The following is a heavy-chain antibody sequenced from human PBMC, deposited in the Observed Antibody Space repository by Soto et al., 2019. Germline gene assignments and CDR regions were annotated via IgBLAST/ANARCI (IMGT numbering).Heavy chain of an antibody. Sequence: AASVKVSCKASGGTFSSYAISWVRQAPGQGLEWMGGIIPIFGTANYAQKFQGRVTITADESTSTAYMELSSLRSEDTAVYYCARGGPTYYYDSSGSYRNWFDPWGQGTQVTV. CDR1: GGTFSSYA. V-gene: IGHV1-69*13. CDR2: IIPIFGTA. J-gene: IGHJ5*02. D-gene: IGHD3-22*01. CDR3: ARGGPTYYYDSSGSYRNWFDP.